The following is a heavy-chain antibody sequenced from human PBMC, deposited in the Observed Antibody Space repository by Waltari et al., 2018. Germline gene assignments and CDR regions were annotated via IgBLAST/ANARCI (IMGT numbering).Heavy chain of an antibody. Sequence: QVQLVQSGAEVKKPGASVKVSCKASGYTFTSYYMHWVRQAPGQGLEWMGIINPSGGSTSYAQKFQGRVSMTRDMSTSTVYMELSSLRSEDTAVYYCARDNRALRFGIDPWGQGTLVTVSS. CDR2: INPSGGST. J-gene: IGHJ5*02. CDR1: GYTFTSYY. V-gene: IGHV1-46*01. CDR3: ARDNRALRFGIDP. D-gene: IGHD3-3*01.